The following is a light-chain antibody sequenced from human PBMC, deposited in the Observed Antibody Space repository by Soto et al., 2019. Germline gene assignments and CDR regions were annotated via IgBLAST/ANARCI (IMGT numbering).Light chain of an antibody. J-gene: IGKJ4*01. CDR2: GPS. Sequence: EIVLTQSPGTLSLSPGERATLSCRASQSVNNNFLDWYQQKPVQAPRLPINGPSNTATGIPDRFRGSGSGTDFSRTIARLETEDFAVYFGQQYGSSPSTFGGGTKVSVK. CDR1: QSVNNNF. CDR3: QQYGSSPST. V-gene: IGKV3-20*01.